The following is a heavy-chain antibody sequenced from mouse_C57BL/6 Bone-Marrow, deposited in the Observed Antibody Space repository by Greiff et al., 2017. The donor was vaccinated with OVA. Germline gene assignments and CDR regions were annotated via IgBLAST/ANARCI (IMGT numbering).Heavy chain of an antibody. Sequence: VKLVESGAELARPGASVKLSCKASGYTFTSYGISWVKQRTGQGLEWIGEIYPRSGNTYYNEKFKGKATLTADKSSSTAYMELRSLTSEDSAVYFCARKRLLFAYWGQGTLVTVSA. CDR2: IYPRSGNT. V-gene: IGHV1-81*01. J-gene: IGHJ3*01. D-gene: IGHD1-1*01. CDR3: ARKRLLFAY. CDR1: GYTFTSYG.